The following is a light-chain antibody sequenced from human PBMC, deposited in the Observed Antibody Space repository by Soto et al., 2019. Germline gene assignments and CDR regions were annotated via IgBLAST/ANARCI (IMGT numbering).Light chain of an antibody. Sequence: EIVLTQSPDTLSLSPGERATLSCRASQSVLSNYLAWYQQKPGQAPRLLIYGTSRRVTGIPDRFSGSGSGTEFTLTISNREPEYFAMYYCQQYGISPPGYTFAQETKLEI. CDR2: GTS. V-gene: IGKV3-20*01. J-gene: IGKJ2*01. CDR1: QSVLSNY. CDR3: QQYGISPPGYT.